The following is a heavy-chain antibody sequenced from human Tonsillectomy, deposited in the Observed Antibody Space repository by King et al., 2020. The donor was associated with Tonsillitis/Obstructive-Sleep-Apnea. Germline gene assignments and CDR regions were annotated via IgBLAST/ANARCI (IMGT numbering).Heavy chain of an antibody. J-gene: IGHJ3*02. CDR3: ARARTYYEFWSASTLRDAFDI. V-gene: IGHV3-7*04. Sequence: VQLVESGGGLVQPGGSLRLSCAASGFTFSSYWMSWVRQAPGKGLEWVANIKQDGSEKYYVDSVKGRFTISRDNAKNSLYLQMNSLRAEDTAVYYCARARTYYEFWSASTLRDAFDIWGQGTMVTVSS. D-gene: IGHD3-3*01. CDR1: GFTFSSYW. CDR2: IKQDGSEK.